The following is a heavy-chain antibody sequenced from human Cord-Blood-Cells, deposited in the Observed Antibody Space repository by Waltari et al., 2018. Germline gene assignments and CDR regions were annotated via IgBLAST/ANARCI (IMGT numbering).Heavy chain of an antibody. V-gene: IGHV3-43*01. CDR1: GFTFDAYT. J-gene: IGHJ3*02. Sequence: DVQLVESGGVVVQPGGSLRLSCAAAGFTFDAYTTPRARQAPGKGLELVSLISWDGGSTYYADSVKGRFTISRDNSKNSLYLQMNSLRTEDTALYYCAKTITGDDAFDIWGQGTMVTVSS. D-gene: IGHD7-27*01. CDR2: ISWDGGST. CDR3: AKTITGDDAFDI.